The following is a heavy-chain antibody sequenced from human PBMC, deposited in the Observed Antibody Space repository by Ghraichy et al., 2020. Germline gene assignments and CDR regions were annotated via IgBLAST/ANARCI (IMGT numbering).Heavy chain of an antibody. Sequence: SQTLSLTCAVYGGSFNTYYWSWICQPPGKGLEWIGEINHTGSTSYNPSLKNRVTISVDTSKNQISLKMNAVTAADTAVYYCARPPHGDKDWWGQGTLVTVSS. CDR1: GGSFNTYY. V-gene: IGHV4-34*01. CDR2: INHTGST. CDR3: ARPPHGDKDW. D-gene: IGHD4-23*01. J-gene: IGHJ4*02.